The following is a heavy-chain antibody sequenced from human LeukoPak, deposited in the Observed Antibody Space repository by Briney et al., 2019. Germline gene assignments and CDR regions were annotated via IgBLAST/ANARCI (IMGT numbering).Heavy chain of an antibody. V-gene: IGHV3-13*04. CDR2: IGTAGDT. Sequence: QSGGSLRLSCAASGFTFSSYDMHWVRHATGKGLEWVSAIGTAGDTYYPGSVKGRFTISRENAKNSLYLQMNSLRAGDTAVYYCARSSGYSSGWYGEDFDYWGQGTLVTVSS. D-gene: IGHD6-19*01. CDR1: GFTFSSYD. J-gene: IGHJ4*02. CDR3: ARSSGYSSGWYGEDFDY.